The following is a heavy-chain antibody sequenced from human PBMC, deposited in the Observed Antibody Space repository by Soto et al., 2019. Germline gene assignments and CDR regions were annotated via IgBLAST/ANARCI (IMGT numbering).Heavy chain of an antibody. CDR1: GASIRGHF. Sequence: QVQLLESGPGLVKPSETLSLICTVSGASIRGHFWSWVRQPQGKGLEWIGYIFDAVTTNISPSLKTRVPIPVDTSKNQLSLRLSSVTAAHTAVYFCAINADVWGQGTTVTVSS. CDR3: AINADV. J-gene: IGHJ6*02. CDR2: IFDAVTT. V-gene: IGHV4-59*08.